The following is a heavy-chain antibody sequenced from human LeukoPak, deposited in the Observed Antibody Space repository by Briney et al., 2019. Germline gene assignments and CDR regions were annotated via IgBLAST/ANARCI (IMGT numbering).Heavy chain of an antibody. CDR3: ARQGWIVGATYNWFDP. CDR2: IYYSGST. J-gene: IGHJ5*02. D-gene: IGHD1-26*01. CDR1: GGSISSSSYY. V-gene: IGHV4-39*01. Sequence: PSETLSLTCTVSGGSISSSSYYWGWIRQPPGKGLEWIGSIYYSGSTYYNPSLKSRVTISVDTSKNQFSLKLSSVTAADTAVYYCARQGWIVGATYNWFDPWGQGTLVTVSS.